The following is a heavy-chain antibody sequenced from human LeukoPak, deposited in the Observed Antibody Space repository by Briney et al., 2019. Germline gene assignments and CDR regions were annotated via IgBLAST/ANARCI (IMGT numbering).Heavy chain of an antibody. V-gene: IGHV3-7*01. J-gene: IGHJ6*04. CDR1: GFPFSDYW. D-gene: IGHD3-3*01. CDR3: ARDRYDFWSGYYSGISLDV. Sequence: GGSLRLSCEASGFPFSDYWMSWVRQAPGKGLEWVASIKQNGSEKYYGDYVKGRFSISRDNVKNSLYLQMNSLRDEDTAVYYCARDRYDFWSGYYSGISLDVWGKGTTVTVSS. CDR2: IKQNGSEK.